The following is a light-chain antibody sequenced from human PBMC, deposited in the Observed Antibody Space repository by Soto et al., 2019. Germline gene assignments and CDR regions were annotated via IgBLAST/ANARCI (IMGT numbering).Light chain of an antibody. CDR2: INN. Sequence: QSVLTQPPSASGAPGQRVTISCSGSSSNIGINPVNWYQQLPGTAPKLLIYINNQRPSGVSDRFSGSKSGTLASLAIGGLQSEDGADYYCAAWDESQTLVFGGGTKVTVL. CDR1: SSNIGINP. V-gene: IGLV1-44*01. J-gene: IGLJ3*02. CDR3: AAWDESQTLV.